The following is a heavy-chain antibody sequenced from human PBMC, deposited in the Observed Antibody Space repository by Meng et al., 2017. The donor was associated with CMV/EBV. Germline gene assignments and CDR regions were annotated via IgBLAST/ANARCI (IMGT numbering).Heavy chain of an antibody. CDR1: GFTFSSYS. CDR3: ARDLIVVVPAAEAWYYYGMDV. V-gene: IGHV3-21*01. Sequence: GESLKISCAASGFTFSSYSMNWVRQAPGKGLEWVSSISSSSSYIYYADSVKGRFTISRDNAKNSLYLQMNSLRAEDTAVYYCARDLIVVVPAAEAWYYYGMDVGGQG. CDR2: ISSSSSYI. J-gene: IGHJ6*02. D-gene: IGHD2-2*01.